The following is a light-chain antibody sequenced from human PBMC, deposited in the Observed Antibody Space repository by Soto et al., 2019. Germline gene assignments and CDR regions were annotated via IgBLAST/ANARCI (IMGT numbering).Light chain of an antibody. J-gene: IGKJ1*01. CDR2: KAS. CDR3: QQYHAFPGT. Sequence: DIQMTQSPSTLSASIGDRVTITCRASQSINSWLAWHQQKPGKAPKLLIYKASYFESGVPSRFSGSSSGTEFTLTISNLQPDDFATYYCQQYHAFPGTFGQGTRVGIK. V-gene: IGKV1-5*03. CDR1: QSINSW.